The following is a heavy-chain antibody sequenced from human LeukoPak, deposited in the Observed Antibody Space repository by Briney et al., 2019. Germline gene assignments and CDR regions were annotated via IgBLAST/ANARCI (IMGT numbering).Heavy chain of an antibody. D-gene: IGHD6-6*01. CDR1: GYTFIGYY. Sequence: ASVKVSCKASGYTFIGYYMHWVRQAPGQGLEWMGWINPNGGVTNYAQKFQGRVTVTRDTSISTVYMELSSLRSDDTAVYYCARDSVRIFDFWGQGTLVTVSS. CDR3: ARDSVRIFDF. J-gene: IGHJ4*02. V-gene: IGHV1-2*02. CDR2: INPNGGVT.